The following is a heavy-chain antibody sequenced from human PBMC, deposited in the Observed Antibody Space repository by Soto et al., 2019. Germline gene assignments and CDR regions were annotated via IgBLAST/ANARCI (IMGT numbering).Heavy chain of an antibody. D-gene: IGHD5-18*01. CDR2: TSYGGST. CDR1: GGSINSGGYC. V-gene: IGHV4-31*03. J-gene: IGHJ4*02. Sequence: QVQLQESAPGLVKPSQTLSLTCTVSGGSINSGGYCWSWIRQHPGKGLDWIGCTSYGGSTSYNPSLKSRVTISVDTSKNQFSLKLTSVTAADTAVYYCSRGILVWGQGALITVSS. CDR3: SRGILV.